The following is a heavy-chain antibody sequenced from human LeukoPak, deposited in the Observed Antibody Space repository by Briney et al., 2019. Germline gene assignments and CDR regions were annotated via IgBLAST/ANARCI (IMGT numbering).Heavy chain of an antibody. V-gene: IGHV3-66*01. CDR2: IYSGGST. CDR3: ATIWYGEFPDY. CDR1: GLTVNSHY. J-gene: IGHJ4*02. D-gene: IGHD3-10*01. Sequence: GGSLRLSCAASGLTVNSHYNSLPGQAQGEGLEWVSVIYSGGSTYYADSVKGRFTISRDNSQNTLYLQMNSLRAEDTAVYYCATIWYGEFPDYWGQGTLVNIFS.